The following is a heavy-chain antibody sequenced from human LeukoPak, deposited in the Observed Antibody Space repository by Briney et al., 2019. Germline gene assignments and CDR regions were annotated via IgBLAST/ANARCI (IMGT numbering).Heavy chain of an antibody. D-gene: IGHD2-21*02. CDR2: IKQDGSEK. V-gene: IGHV3-7*03. CDR1: GFTFSSYW. Sequence: GGSLRLSCAASGFTFSSYWMSWVRQAPGKGLEWVANIKQDGSEKYYVDSVKGRFTISRDNSKNTLYLQMNSLRAEDTAVYYCAREVTINGFDYWGQGTLVTVSS. CDR3: AREVTINGFDY. J-gene: IGHJ5*01.